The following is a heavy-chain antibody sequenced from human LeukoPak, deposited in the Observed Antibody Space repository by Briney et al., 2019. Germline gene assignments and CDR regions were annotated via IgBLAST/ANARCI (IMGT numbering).Heavy chain of an antibody. V-gene: IGHV3-30*04. CDR3: ARDPLY. J-gene: IGHJ4*02. CDR1: GFTFSSNA. CDR2: ISYDGSNK. Sequence: GRSLRLSCAASGFTFSSNAMHWVRQAPGKGLEWVAVISYDGSNKYYADSVKGRFTISRDNSKNTLYLQMNSLRAEDTAVYYCARDPLYWGQGTLVTVSS.